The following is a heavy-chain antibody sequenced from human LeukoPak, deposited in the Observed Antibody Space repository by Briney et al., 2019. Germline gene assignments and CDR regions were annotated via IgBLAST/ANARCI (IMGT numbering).Heavy chain of an antibody. CDR3: ARLRRSRLAEFDY. CDR1: GGSIRSYY. V-gene: IGHV4-59*08. D-gene: IGHD3-3*02. CDR2: IYYSGST. Sequence: SETLSLTCAVSGGSIRSYYWSWIRQPPGKGLEWIGYIYYSGSTSYNPSLRSRVTISVDTSKNQFSLKLSSLTAADTAVYYCARLRRSRLAEFDYWGQGTLVTVSS. J-gene: IGHJ4*02.